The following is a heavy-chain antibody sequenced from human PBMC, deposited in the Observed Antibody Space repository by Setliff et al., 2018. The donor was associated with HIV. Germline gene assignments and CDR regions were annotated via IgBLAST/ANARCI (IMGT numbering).Heavy chain of an antibody. Sequence: PSETLSLTCAVSADSIGTNHWWNWVRQPPGKGLEWIGEISQSGKTNYHPSLKSRITISMEASKTHFSLTLNSVTAADTAVYYCARAVAASATSVVDYWGQGIQVTVS. D-gene: IGHD6-13*01. CDR3: ARAVAASATSVVDY. J-gene: IGHJ4*02. CDR1: ADSIGTNHW. CDR2: ISQSGKT. V-gene: IGHV4-4*02.